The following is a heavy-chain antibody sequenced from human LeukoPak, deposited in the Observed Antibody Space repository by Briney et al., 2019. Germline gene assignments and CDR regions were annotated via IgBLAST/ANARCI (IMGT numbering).Heavy chain of an antibody. CDR2: IYYSGST. Sequence: SETLSLTCTVSGGSISSYYWSWIRQPPGKGLGWIGYIYYSGSTNYNPSLKSRVTISVDTSKNQFSLKLSSVTAADTAVYYCARGGGLCSGGSCYDSVYYYYYYMDVWGKGTTVTISS. D-gene: IGHD2-15*01. CDR3: ARGGGLCSGGSCYDSVYYYYYYMDV. V-gene: IGHV4-59*01. CDR1: GGSISSYY. J-gene: IGHJ6*03.